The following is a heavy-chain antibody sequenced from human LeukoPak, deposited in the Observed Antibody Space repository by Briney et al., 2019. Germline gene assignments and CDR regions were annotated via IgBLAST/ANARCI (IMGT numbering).Heavy chain of an antibody. CDR1: GFTFSSYW. J-gene: IGHJ3*02. CDR2: INHNGNVN. Sequence: GGSLRLSCAASGFTFSSYWMNWARQAPGKGLEWVASINHNGNVNYYVDSVKGRFTISRDNAKNSLYLQMNSLRAEDTAVYYCARDWGYRRGGDAFDIWGQGTMVTVSS. CDR3: ARDWGYRRGGDAFDI. D-gene: IGHD3-10*01. V-gene: IGHV3-7*01.